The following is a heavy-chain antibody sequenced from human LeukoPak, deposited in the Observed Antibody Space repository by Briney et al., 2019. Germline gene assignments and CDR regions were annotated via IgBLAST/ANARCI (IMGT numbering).Heavy chain of an antibody. Sequence: GGSLRLSCAASRFTFSNYSMNWVRKAPGKGLEWVSSISRGSGHIYYADSVKGRFTISRDNARNSVYLQMNNLRVEDTAVYHCSAGRGWLSEYWGQGTLVSASS. D-gene: IGHD3-22*01. V-gene: IGHV3-21*01. CDR2: ISRGSGHI. CDR1: RFTFSNYS. J-gene: IGHJ4*02. CDR3: SAGRGWLSEY.